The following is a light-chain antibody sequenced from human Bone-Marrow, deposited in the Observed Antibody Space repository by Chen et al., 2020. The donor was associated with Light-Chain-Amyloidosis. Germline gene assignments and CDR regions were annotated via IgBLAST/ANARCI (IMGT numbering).Light chain of an antibody. CDR1: DLPTKY. V-gene: IGLV3-25*03. CDR3: QSADSSGTYEVI. CDR2: RDT. Sequence: SYELTQPPSVSVSPGQTARIPCSGDDLPTKYAYGYQQNPGQAPVLVIHRDTERPSGISERFSGSSSGTTATLTISGVQAEDEADYHCQSADSSGTYEVIFGGGTKLTVL. J-gene: IGLJ2*01.